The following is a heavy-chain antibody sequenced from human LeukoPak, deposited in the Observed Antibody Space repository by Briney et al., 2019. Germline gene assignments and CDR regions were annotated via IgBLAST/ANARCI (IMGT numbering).Heavy chain of an antibody. CDR3: AKERGYSYGYNAFDI. CDR2: ISWNSGSI. J-gene: IGHJ3*02. D-gene: IGHD5-18*01. CDR1: GFNFDDYA. Sequence: GGSLRLSCAASGFNFDDYAMQWVRQAPGKGLEWVSGISWNSGSIGYADSVKGRFTISRDNAKNSLYLQMNSLRAEDTALYYCAKERGYSYGYNAFDIWGQGTMVTVSS. V-gene: IGHV3-9*01.